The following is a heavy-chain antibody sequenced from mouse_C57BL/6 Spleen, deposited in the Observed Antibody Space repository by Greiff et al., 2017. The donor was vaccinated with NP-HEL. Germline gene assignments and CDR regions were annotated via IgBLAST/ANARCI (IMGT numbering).Heavy chain of an antibody. Sequence: EVKLMESGPGLVKPSQSLSLTCSVTGYSITSGYYWNWIRQFPGNKLEWMGYISYDGSNNYNPSLKNRISITRDTSKNQFFLKLNSVTTEDTATYYCARDLDYSFDYWGQGTTLTVSS. V-gene: IGHV3-6*01. CDR3: ARDLDYSFDY. CDR2: ISYDGSN. D-gene: IGHD1-1*02. J-gene: IGHJ2*01. CDR1: GYSITSGYY.